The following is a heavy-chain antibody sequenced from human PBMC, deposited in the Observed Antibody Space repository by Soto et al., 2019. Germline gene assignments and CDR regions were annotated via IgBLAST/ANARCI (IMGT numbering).Heavy chain of an antibody. CDR3: ARARVGVSGSGPQPLYYYYYYMDV. CDR1: GFTFSSYG. CDR2: IWYDGSNK. Sequence: GGSLRLSCAASGFTFSSYGMHWVRQAPGKGLEWVAVIWYDGSNKYYADSVKGRFTISRDNSKNTLYLQMNSLRAEDTAVYYCARARVGVSGSGPQPLYYYYYYMDVWGKGTTVTVSS. V-gene: IGHV3-33*01. D-gene: IGHD2-21*01. J-gene: IGHJ6*03.